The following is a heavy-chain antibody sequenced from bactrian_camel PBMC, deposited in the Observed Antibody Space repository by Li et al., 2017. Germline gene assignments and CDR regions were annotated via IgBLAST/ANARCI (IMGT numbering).Heavy chain of an antibody. J-gene: IGHJ4*01. V-gene: IGHV3S28*01. D-gene: IGHD1*01. CDR3: GLNKHPSCTDWSHPGWYDY. CDR2: INTATGRT. Sequence: VESGGGSVQAGGSLRLSCVASGISYRNINRRYLMGWFRQAPGKDREGVSKINTATGRTYSADSVKGRFTISKDNAKRTIYLTMNSLKPEDTAMYYCGLNKHPSCTDWSHPGWYDYWGQGTQVTVS. CDR1: GISYRNINRRYL.